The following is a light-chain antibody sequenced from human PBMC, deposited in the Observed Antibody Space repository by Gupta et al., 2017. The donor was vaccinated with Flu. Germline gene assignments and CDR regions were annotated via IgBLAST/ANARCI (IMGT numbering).Light chain of an antibody. J-gene: IGLJ2*01. CDR1: SGSIASNY. CDR2: EHD. Sequence: NFMLTQPHSVSESPGKTVTTSCTRSSGSIASNYVQWYQQRPGSSPTTVIYEHDRRPSGVPDRFSGSIDSSSNSASLTISGLKTEDEADYYCQSYDNNNPVVFGGGIKLTVL. CDR3: QSYDNNNPVV. V-gene: IGLV6-57*01.